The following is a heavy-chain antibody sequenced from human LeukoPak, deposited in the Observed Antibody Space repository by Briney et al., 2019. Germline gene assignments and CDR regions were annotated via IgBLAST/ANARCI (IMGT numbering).Heavy chain of an antibody. J-gene: IGHJ4*02. CDR1: GFTFDDYA. CDR3: AKDPGGYNYGYGGAYFDY. CDR2: ISGSGGST. V-gene: IGHV3-23*01. Sequence: HPGGSLRLSCAASGFTFDDYAMHWVRQAPGKGLEWVSAISGSGGSTHYADSVKGRFTISRDNSKNTLYLQMNSLRAEDTAVYYCAKDPGGYNYGYGGAYFDYWGQGTLVTVSS. D-gene: IGHD5-18*01.